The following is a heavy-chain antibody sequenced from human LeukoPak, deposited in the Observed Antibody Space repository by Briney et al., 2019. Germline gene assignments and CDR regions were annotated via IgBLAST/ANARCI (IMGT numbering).Heavy chain of an antibody. CDR3: AKDFALYGSGSNSVFDY. V-gene: IGHV3-23*01. D-gene: IGHD3-10*01. J-gene: IGHJ4*02. CDR2: ISGSGGST. CDR1: GSTFSGCA. Sequence: GGSLILSCAASGSTFSGCAMSWVREAPGKGLEWVSAISGSGGSTYYADSVKGRFTISRDNAKTTLYLQMNSLRAEDTAVYYCAKDFALYGSGSNSVFDYWGQGTLVTVSS.